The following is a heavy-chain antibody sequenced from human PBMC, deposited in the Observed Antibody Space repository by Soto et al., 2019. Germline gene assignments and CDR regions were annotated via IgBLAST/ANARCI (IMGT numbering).Heavy chain of an antibody. V-gene: IGHV3-53*01. CDR3: ARHLELRAWSAFDL. D-gene: IGHD1-7*01. Sequence: PGGSLRLSCAASGFTVGLNYMNWVRQAPGKGLEWVSIIYSGGSTYYADSVKGRFTISRDNSQNTLYLQMTNLGAEDTALYYCARHLELRAWSAFDLWGQGTMVTVSS. CDR2: IYSGGST. J-gene: IGHJ3*01. CDR1: GFTVGLNY.